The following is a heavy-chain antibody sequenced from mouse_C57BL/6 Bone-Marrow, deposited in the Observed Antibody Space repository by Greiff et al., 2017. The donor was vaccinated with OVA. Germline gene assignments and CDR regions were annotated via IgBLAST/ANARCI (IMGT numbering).Heavy chain of an antibody. V-gene: IGHV1-50*01. CDR2: IDPSDSYT. CDR3: ARRNWDPLFDY. J-gene: IGHJ2*01. CDR1: GYTFTSYW. Sequence: VQLQQSGAELVKPGASVKLSCKASGYTFTSYWMQWVKQRPGQGLEWIGEIDPSDSYTNYNQKFKGKATLTVDTSSSTAYMQLSSLTSEDSAVYYCARRNWDPLFDYWGQGTTLTVSS. D-gene: IGHD4-1*01.